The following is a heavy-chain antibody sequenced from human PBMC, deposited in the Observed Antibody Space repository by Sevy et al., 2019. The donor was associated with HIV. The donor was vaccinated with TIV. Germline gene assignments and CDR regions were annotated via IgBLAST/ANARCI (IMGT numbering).Heavy chain of an antibody. CDR3: AKARVGAYYFDY. J-gene: IGHJ4*02. D-gene: IGHD1-26*01. CDR1: GFTFSSYG. V-gene: IGHV3-30*18. Sequence: GGSLRLSCAASGFTFSSYGMHWVRQAPGKGLEWVAVISYDGSNKYYADSVKGRFTISRDNSKNTLYLQMNSLRAEDTPVYYCAKARVGAYYFDYWGQGTLVTVSS. CDR2: ISYDGSNK.